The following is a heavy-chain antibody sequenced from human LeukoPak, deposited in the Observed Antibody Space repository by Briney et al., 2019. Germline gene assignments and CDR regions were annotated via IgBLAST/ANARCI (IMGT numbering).Heavy chain of an antibody. Sequence: PGGSLRLSCAASGFTFDDYAMHWVRQAPGKGLEWVSGISWNSGSIGYADSVKGRFTISRDNAKNSLYLQMNSLRAEDTAVYYCARSTSDRVSSPGCDYWGQGTLVTVSS. D-gene: IGHD2/OR15-2a*01. CDR2: ISWNSGSI. CDR1: GFTFDDYA. CDR3: ARSTSDRVSSPGCDY. J-gene: IGHJ4*02. V-gene: IGHV3-9*01.